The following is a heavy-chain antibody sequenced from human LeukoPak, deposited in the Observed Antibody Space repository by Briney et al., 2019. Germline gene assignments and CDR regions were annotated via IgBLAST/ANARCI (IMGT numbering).Heavy chain of an antibody. D-gene: IGHD2-2*01. V-gene: IGHV3-30*18. CDR3: AKGGYCSSTSCYALDY. J-gene: IGHJ4*02. CDR2: ISYDGSNK. CDR1: GFTFSSYG. Sequence: GRSLRLSCAASGFTFSSYGMHWVRQAPGKGLEWVAVISYDGSNKYYADSVKGRFTIFRDNSKNTLYLQMNSLRAEDTAVYYCAKGGYCSSTSCYALDYWGQGTLVTVSS.